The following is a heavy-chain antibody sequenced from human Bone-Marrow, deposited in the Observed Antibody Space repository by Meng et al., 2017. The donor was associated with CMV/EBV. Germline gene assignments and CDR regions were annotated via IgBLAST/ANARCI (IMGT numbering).Heavy chain of an antibody. Sequence: GGSLRLSCAASGFTFVDYGMHWVRQAPGKGLEWVSGINWNSDTIAYADSVKGRFTISRDNAKNSLYLQMDTLGPEDMALYYCAKDLSYEGRGGFDYWGQGARVTVSS. CDR2: INWNSDTI. D-gene: IGHD1-26*01. CDR3: AKDLSYEGRGGFDY. V-gene: IGHV3-9*03. CDR1: GFTFVDYG. J-gene: IGHJ4*02.